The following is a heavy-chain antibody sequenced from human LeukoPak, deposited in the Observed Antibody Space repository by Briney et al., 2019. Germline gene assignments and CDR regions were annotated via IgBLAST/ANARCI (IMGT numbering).Heavy chain of an antibody. D-gene: IGHD3-16*01. CDR1: GFTFSSYE. V-gene: IGHV3-48*03. J-gene: IGHJ4*02. Sequence: GGSLRLSCAASGFTFSSYEMNWVRQAPGKGLEWVSYISSSGSTIYYADSVKGRFTISRDNAKNSLYLQMNSLRAEDTAVYYCARDLTFGGSRDYWDQGTLVTVSS. CDR2: ISSSGSTI. CDR3: ARDLTFGGSRDY.